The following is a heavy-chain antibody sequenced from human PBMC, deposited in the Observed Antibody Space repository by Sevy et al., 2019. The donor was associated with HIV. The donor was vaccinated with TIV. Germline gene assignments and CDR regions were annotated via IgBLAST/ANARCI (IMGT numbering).Heavy chain of an antibody. Sequence: GGSLRLSCAASGFTFSSYAMHWVRQAPGKGLEWVAVISYDGSNKYYADSVKGRFTISRDNSKNTLYLQMNSLRAEDTAVRYCARDQDYDSSQGNYYFDYWGQGTLVTVSS. V-gene: IGHV3-30-3*01. CDR2: ISYDGSNK. CDR1: GFTFSSYA. D-gene: IGHD3-22*01. CDR3: ARDQDYDSSQGNYYFDY. J-gene: IGHJ4*02.